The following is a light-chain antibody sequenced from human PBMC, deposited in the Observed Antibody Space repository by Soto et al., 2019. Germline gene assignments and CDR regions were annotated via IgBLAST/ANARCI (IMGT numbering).Light chain of an antibody. J-gene: IGLJ2*01. CDR3: SSFAGGGNPVL. V-gene: IGLV2-8*01. CDR2: EVT. Sequence: QSALTQPPSASGSLGQSVTISCTGTSSDVGGYNYVSWHQQHPGKAPKVMIYEVTGRPPGVPDRFSGSKSGNTASLTVSGLQAEDEADYYCSSFAGGGNPVLLGGGTKLTVL. CDR1: SSDVGGYNY.